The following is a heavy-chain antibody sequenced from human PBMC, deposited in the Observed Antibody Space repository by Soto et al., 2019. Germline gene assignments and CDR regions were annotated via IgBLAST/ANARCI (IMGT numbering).Heavy chain of an antibody. D-gene: IGHD2-15*01. CDR1: GFSLSTSGVG. Sequence: QITLKESGPTLVKPTQTLTLTCTFSGFSLSTSGVGVGWIRQPPGKALEWLALIYWDDDKRYSPSLKSRLTTPKDTSKNHVVLTMTNMDPVDTATYYCAHRRAYCSGGSCYSIWFDPWGQGTLVTVSS. CDR3: AHRRAYCSGGSCYSIWFDP. J-gene: IGHJ5*02. CDR2: IYWDDDK. V-gene: IGHV2-5*02.